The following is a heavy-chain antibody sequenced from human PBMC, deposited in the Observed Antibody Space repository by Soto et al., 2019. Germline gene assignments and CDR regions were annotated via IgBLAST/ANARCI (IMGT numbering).Heavy chain of an antibody. CDR2: IRSKAYGGTT. J-gene: IGHJ3*02. CDR1: GFTFGDYA. V-gene: IGHV3-49*03. D-gene: IGHD3-10*01. Sequence: GGSLRLSCTASGFTFGDYAMSWFRQAPGKGLEWVGFIRSKAYGGTTEYAASVKGRFTISRDDSKSIAYLQMNSLKTEDTAVYYCTRGVILWFLELLSHSVDAFDIWGRGTMVTGSS. CDR3: TRGVILWFLELLSHSVDAFDI.